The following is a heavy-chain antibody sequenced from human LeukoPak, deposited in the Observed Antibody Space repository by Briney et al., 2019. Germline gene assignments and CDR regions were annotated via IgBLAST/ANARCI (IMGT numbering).Heavy chain of an antibody. Sequence: ASVKVSCKVSGYTLTELSMHWVRQAPGKGLEWMGGFDPEDGETIYAQKFQGRVTMTEDTSTDTAYMELSSPRSEDTAVYYCATSRPEYHYDILTGYHYRNWFDPWGQGTLVTVSS. J-gene: IGHJ5*02. CDR3: ATSRPEYHYDILTGYHYRNWFDP. CDR2: FDPEDGET. CDR1: GYTLTELS. V-gene: IGHV1-24*01. D-gene: IGHD3-9*01.